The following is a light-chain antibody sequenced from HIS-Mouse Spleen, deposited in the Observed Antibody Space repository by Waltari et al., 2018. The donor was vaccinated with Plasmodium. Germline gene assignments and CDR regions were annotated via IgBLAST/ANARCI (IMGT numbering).Light chain of an antibody. Sequence: SYELTQPSSVSVSPGQTARITCSGDVLAKKYARWFQQKPGQAPVLVIDKDSERPSGSPERFSGSSSGTTVTLTISGAQVEDEADYYCYSAADNNLVFGGGTKLTVL. J-gene: IGLJ3*02. CDR2: KDS. CDR1: VLAKKY. CDR3: YSAADNNLV. V-gene: IGLV3-27*01.